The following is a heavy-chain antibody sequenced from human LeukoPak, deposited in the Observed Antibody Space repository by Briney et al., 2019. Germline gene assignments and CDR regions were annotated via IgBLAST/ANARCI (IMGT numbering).Heavy chain of an antibody. CDR1: GFTFSSYA. CDR2: ISGSGGST. J-gene: IGHJ3*02. CDR3: AKEGALGYCSSTSCEDAFDI. Sequence: GGSLRLSCAASGFTFSSYAMSWVRQAPGKGLEWVSAISGSGGSTYYADSVKGRFTISRDNSENTLYLQMNSLRAEDTAVYYCAKEGALGYCSSTSCEDAFDIWGQGTMVTVSS. D-gene: IGHD2-2*01. V-gene: IGHV3-23*01.